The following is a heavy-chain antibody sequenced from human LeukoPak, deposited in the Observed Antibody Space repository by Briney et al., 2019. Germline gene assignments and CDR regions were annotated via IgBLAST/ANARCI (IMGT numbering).Heavy chain of an antibody. D-gene: IGHD1-26*01. CDR2: IYHSGST. Sequence: IPSETLSLTCTVSGGSISSGGYYWSWIRQPPGKGLEWIGYIYHSGSTYYNPSLKSRVTISVDRSKNQFSLKLSSVTAADTAVYYCARFGRDDVGATLFDYWGQGTLVTVSS. V-gene: IGHV4-30-2*01. CDR3: ARFGRDDVGATLFDY. CDR1: GGSISSGGYY. J-gene: IGHJ4*02.